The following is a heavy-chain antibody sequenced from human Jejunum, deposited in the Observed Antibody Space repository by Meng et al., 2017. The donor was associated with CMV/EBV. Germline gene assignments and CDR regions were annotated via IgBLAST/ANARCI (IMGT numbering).Heavy chain of an antibody. CDR1: GFSFRAYA. V-gene: IGHV3-9*01. J-gene: IGHJ4*02. Sequence: SGFSFRAYAMHWVRPAPGKGLDWVSGSSWDSVHIGYADSVKGRFTIPRDNGKNSLFLQMNSLRPEDTGLYYCARQTDYSNAIDYWGQGTLVTVSS. CDR2: SSWDSVHI. D-gene: IGHD4-11*01. CDR3: ARQTDYSNAIDY.